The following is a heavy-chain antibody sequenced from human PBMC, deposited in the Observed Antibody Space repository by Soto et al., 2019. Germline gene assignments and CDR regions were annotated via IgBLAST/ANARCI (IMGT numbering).Heavy chain of an antibody. Sequence: EVQLVESGGGLVQPGGSLRLSCAASGFTLSTYWMTWVRQAPGKGLEWVANIKQDGSDKYYVGYVKGRFTISRDNAKNSLYLQMDSLRAEDTAVYYCANLGENSGYIEYWGQGTLVTVSS. CDR1: GFTLSTYW. V-gene: IGHV3-7*03. CDR3: ANLGENSGYIEY. J-gene: IGHJ4*02. D-gene: IGHD3-16*01. CDR2: IKQDGSDK.